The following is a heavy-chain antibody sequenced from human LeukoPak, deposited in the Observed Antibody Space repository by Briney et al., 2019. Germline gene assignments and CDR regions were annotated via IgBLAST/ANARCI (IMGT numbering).Heavy chain of an antibody. CDR1: GVSISSFY. V-gene: IGHV4-59*01. Sequence: SETLSLTCTVSGVSISSFYWSWIRQPPGKGLEWIGDIFYSGSTNSNPFLKSRVTLSVDTSKNQFSLKLSSVTAADTAVYYCARDSGYGFDYWGQGTLVTVSS. CDR3: ARDSGYGFDY. D-gene: IGHD5-12*01. J-gene: IGHJ4*02. CDR2: IFYSGST.